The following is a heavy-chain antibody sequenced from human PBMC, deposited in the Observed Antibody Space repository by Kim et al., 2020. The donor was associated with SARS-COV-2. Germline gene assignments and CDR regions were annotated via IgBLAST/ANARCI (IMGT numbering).Heavy chain of an antibody. CDR3: AKPDLLYTAMGKYYFDY. Sequence: GGSLRLSCAASGFTFSSYGMHWVRQAPGKGLEWVAVISYDGSNKYYADSVKGRFTISRDNSKNTLYLQMNSLRAEDTAVYYCAKPDLLYTAMGKYYFDY. V-gene: IGHV3-30*18. D-gene: IGHD5-18*01. CDR2: ISYDGSNK. CDR1: GFTFSSYG. J-gene: IGHJ4*01.